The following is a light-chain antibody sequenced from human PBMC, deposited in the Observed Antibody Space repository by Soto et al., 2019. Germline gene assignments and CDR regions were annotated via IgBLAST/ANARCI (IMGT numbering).Light chain of an antibody. Sequence: DIVMTQSPDSLAVSLGERATINCKSSQSVLYSSNNKNYLAWYQQKPGQPPKLLIYWASTRESGVPDRFSGSGSGTDFTLTIIRLQAEDVAVYYCQQYYSTPFTFGPGTKVDIK. CDR3: QQYYSTPFT. CDR2: WAS. V-gene: IGKV4-1*01. J-gene: IGKJ3*01. CDR1: QSVLYSSNNKNY.